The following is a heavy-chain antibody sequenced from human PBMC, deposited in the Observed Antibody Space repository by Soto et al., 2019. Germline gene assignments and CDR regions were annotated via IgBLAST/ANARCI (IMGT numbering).Heavy chain of an antibody. CDR3: ALWRVSNAFDI. CDR2: IYPGDSDT. CDR1: GDSFTSYW. J-gene: IGHJ3*02. V-gene: IGHV5-51*01. Sequence: GESLKVSCKGSGDSFTSYWVGWVRQMPGKGLEWMGIIYPGDSDTRYSPSFQGQVTISADKSISTAYLQWSSLKASVTAMYYCALWRVSNAFDIWGQGKMVTVSS. D-gene: IGHD6-13*01.